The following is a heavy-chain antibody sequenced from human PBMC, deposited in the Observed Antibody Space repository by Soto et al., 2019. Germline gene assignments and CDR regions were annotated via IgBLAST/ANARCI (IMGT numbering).Heavy chain of an antibody. CDR1: GFTFSSYA. CDR3: AKVDSECDILSTNNSTYYSDY. J-gene: IGHJ4*01. V-gene: IGHV3-23*01. CDR2: ISGSGGTT. Sequence: EVQLLESGGGLVQPGGSLRLSCAASGFTFSSYAMSWVRQAPGKGLEWVSAISGSGGTTYYAGSVKGRFTISRDNSKNTLYLQRNRLRAEDQAVYYCAKVDSECDILSTNNSTYYSDYLGQGPQATLSS. D-gene: IGHD5-12*01.